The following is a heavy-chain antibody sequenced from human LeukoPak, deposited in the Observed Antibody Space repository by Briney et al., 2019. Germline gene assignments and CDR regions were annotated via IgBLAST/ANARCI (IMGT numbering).Heavy chain of an antibody. Sequence: PGGALRLSCAASGFSFSSYAMNWVRQAPGKGLEWVSTISGSGGSTYYADSGKGRFTMSRDNCKNPLYLEMHNLRAEDPGIYYCTKGSAGFYYYLGGRGRGTTVTVSS. J-gene: IGHJ6*03. CDR2: ISGSGGST. CDR1: GFSFSSYA. V-gene: IGHV3-23*01. D-gene: IGHD5-12*01. CDR3: TKGSAGFYYYLGG.